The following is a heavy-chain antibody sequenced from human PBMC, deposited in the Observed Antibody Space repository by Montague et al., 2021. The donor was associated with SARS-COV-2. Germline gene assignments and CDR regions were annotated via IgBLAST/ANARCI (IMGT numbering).Heavy chain of an antibody. CDR3: ARLQWSQISSDGFEG. CDR1: GSKFSNSW. V-gene: IGHV5-51*01. CDR2: VYIADSDI. J-gene: IGHJ3*01. Sequence: QSGAEVKAPGESLKISCQVSGSKFSNSWVGWVRQMPGKGLEWMGMVYIADSDITYSPSFQGHVTISADNSISTAYLQWRSLKASDTAMYYCARLQWSQISSDGFEGWGQGTMVIVSS. D-gene: IGHD2-15*01.